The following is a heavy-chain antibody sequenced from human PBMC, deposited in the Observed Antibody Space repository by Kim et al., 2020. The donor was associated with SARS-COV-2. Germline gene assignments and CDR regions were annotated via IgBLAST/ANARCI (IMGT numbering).Heavy chain of an antibody. J-gene: IGHJ4*02. V-gene: IGHV3-21*01. CDR3: ASPVIAAAGKDY. D-gene: IGHD6-13*01. Sequence: SYADSLMGRFTNSRDNAKNSLYLQMTSLRAEDTAVYYCASPVIAAAGKDYWGQGTLVTVSS.